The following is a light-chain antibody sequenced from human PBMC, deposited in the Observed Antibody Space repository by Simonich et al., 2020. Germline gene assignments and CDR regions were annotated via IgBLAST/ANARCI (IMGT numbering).Light chain of an antibody. V-gene: IGKV1-27*01. CDR1: QVICNY. CDR3: QKYNSALFT. J-gene: IGKJ3*01. Sequence: DIQMTQSPSSLSASVGDRVTITCRASQVICNYLAWYQQKPGKVPKLLIYAASTLQSRFPSRFSGSGSGTDFTLTISSLQPEDVATYYCQKYNSALFTFGPGTKVDIK. CDR2: AAS.